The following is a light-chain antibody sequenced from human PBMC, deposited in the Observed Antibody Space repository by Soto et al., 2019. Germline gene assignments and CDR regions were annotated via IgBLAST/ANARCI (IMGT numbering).Light chain of an antibody. Sequence: DIRMTQSPSSLSASVGDTVTITCRASQSISSHLNWYQQKPGKAPNLLMYTASNLQSGVPSRFSGSGSGTEFTLTISSLQPDDFATYYCQQYNSRLTFGGGTKVEIK. CDR2: TAS. J-gene: IGKJ4*01. V-gene: IGKV1-17*01. CDR3: QQYNSRLT. CDR1: QSISSH.